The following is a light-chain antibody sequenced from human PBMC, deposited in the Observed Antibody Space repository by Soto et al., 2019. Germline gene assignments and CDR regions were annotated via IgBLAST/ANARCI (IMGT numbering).Light chain of an antibody. CDR3: ASFTTGKTYV. CDR1: SSDVGSYDR. J-gene: IGLJ1*01. V-gene: IGLV2-18*02. CDR2: EVS. Sequence: QSALTQPPSVSGSPGQSVTISCTGTSSDVGSYDRVSWYQQPPGTAPKLIIYEVSNRPSGVPDCFSGSKSGNTASLTISGLQPEDETDYYCASFTTGKTYVFGTGTKLTVL.